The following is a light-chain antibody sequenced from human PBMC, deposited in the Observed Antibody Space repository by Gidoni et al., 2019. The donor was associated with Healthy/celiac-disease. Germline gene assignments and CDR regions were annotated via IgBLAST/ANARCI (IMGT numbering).Light chain of an antibody. Sequence: EIVLTQSPATLSLSPGESATLPCRASQSVSSSFAWYQQKPGQAPRLLIYDASNRATGIPARFSGSGSGTDFTLTISSLEPEDFAVYYCQQRSNWPPLTFGGGTKVEIK. CDR1: QSVSSS. CDR2: DAS. J-gene: IGKJ4*01. CDR3: QQRSNWPPLT. V-gene: IGKV3-11*01.